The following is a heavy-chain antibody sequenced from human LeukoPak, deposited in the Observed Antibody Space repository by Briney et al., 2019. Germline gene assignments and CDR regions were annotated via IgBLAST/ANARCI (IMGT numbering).Heavy chain of an antibody. CDR2: IKQDGSEK. J-gene: IGHJ6*02. V-gene: IGHV3-7*01. CDR3: ARDGDCSSTSCYEDYYYGMDV. CDR1: GFTFSSYW. Sequence: PGGSLRLSCAASGFTFSSYWMSWVRQAPGKGLEWVANIKQDGSEKYYVDSVKGRFTISRDNAKNSLYLQMNSLRAEDTAVYYCARDGDCSSTSCYEDYYYGMDVWGQGTTVTVSS. D-gene: IGHD2-2*01.